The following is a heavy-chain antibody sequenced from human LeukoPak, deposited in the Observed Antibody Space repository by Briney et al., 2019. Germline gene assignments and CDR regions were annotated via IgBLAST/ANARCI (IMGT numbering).Heavy chain of an antibody. Sequence: SETLSLTCTVSGGSISSHYWSWIRQPPGKGLEWIGYIYYSGSTNYNPSLKSRVTISVDTSKNQFSLKLSSVTAADTAVYYCARDPYSSGWYDYWGQGTLVTVSS. V-gene: IGHV4-59*11. CDR2: IYYSGST. CDR3: ARDPYSSGWYDY. D-gene: IGHD6-19*01. J-gene: IGHJ4*02. CDR1: GGSISSHY.